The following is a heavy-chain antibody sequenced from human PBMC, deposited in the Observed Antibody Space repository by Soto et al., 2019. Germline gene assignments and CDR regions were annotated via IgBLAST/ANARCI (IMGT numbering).Heavy chain of an antibody. J-gene: IGHJ6*02. CDR3: ARKSGSYFPYYYGMDV. Sequence: SAPLSLTCAVSGGSFSGYYWSWIRQPPGKGLEWIGEINHSGSTNYNPSLKSRVTISVDTSKNQFSLKLSSVTAADTAVYYCARKSGSYFPYYYGMDVWGQGTTVTVSS. CDR1: GGSFSGYY. CDR2: INHSGST. V-gene: IGHV4-34*01. D-gene: IGHD1-26*01.